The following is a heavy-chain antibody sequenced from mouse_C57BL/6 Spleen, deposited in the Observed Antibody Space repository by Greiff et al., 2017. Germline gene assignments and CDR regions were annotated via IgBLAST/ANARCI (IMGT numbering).Heavy chain of an antibody. J-gene: IGHJ1*03. V-gene: IGHV5-16*01. CDR2: INYDGSST. CDR3: ARDGGSLGYFDV. CDR1: GFTFSDYY. D-gene: IGHD3-1*01. Sequence: EVHLVESEGGLVQPGSSMKLSCTASGFTFSDYYMAWVRQVPEKGLEWVANINYDGSSTYYLDSLKSRFIISRDNAKNILYLQMSSLKSEDTATYYCARDGGSLGYFDVWGTGTTVTVSS.